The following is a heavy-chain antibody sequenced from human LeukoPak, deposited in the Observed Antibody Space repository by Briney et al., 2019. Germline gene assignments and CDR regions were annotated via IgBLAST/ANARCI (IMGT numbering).Heavy chain of an antibody. Sequence: GGSLRLSCAASGVTCRSFAMHWVRQAPGKGLEWVADISFDGSFRYYADSVKGRFTISRDNSKNTLYLQMNSLRAEDTAVYYCAKVGSEGRYYYMDVWGKGTTVTISS. CDR3: AKVGSEGRYYYMDV. J-gene: IGHJ6*03. CDR2: ISFDGSFR. V-gene: IGHV3-30*18. CDR1: GVTCRSFA. D-gene: IGHD1-26*01.